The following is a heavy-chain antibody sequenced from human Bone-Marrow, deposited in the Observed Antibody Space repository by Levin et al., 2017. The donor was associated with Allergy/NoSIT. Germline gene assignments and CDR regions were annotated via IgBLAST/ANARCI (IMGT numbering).Heavy chain of an antibody. D-gene: IGHD1-1*01. V-gene: IGHV4-31*03. CDR2: IYYSGST. J-gene: IGHJ3*02. CDR3: ATVLPTAPNDAFNI. CDR1: GGSINSDDFY. Sequence: SETLSLTCSVSGGSINSDDFYWSWVRQHPGKGLEWIGYIYYSGSTYYNPSLKSRVTISVDTSKNQLSLKLNSVTAADTAVYFCATVLPTAPNDAFNIWGQGTMVTVSS.